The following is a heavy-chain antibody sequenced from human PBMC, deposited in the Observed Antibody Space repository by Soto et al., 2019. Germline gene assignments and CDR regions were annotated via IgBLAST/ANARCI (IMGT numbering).Heavy chain of an antibody. D-gene: IGHD6-19*01. Sequence: SETLSLTCAVYGGSFSCYYWSWIRQPPGKGLEWIGEINHSGSTNYNPSLKSRVTISVDTSKNQFSLKLSSVTAADTAVYYCARGDTYSSGPTDYWGQGTLVTVSS. CDR2: INHSGST. CDR1: GGSFSCYY. V-gene: IGHV4-34*01. CDR3: ARGDTYSSGPTDY. J-gene: IGHJ4*02.